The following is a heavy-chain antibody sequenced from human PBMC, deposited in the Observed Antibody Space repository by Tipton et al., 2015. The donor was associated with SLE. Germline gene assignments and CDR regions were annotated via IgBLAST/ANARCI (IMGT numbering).Heavy chain of an antibody. CDR2: IYSAGNT. CDR3: VRDGPSGSYSDY. V-gene: IGHV3-66*02. J-gene: IGHJ4*02. Sequence: SLRLSCEASGFTVSRSYMSWVRQAPGKGLEWVSIIYSAGNTFYVDSVKGRFTISRDNSKNTLNLQMNSLRVEDTAAYYCVRDGPSGSYSDYWWQGALVAVAS. CDR1: GFTVSRSY. D-gene: IGHD2-15*01.